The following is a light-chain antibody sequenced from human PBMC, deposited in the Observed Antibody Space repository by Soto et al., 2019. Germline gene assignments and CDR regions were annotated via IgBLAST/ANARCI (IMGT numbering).Light chain of an antibody. CDR2: GAS. CDR3: QQYNDWPPVT. CDR1: QSVSSN. Sequence: ILMSQSPVTLSVSLGERATLSRRASQSVSSNLAWYQQKPGQAPRLLIYGASTRATGIPARFSGRGSGTEFTLTISSLQSEDFAVYYCQQYNDWPPVTFGGGTKVDIK. V-gene: IGKV3-15*01. J-gene: IGKJ4*01.